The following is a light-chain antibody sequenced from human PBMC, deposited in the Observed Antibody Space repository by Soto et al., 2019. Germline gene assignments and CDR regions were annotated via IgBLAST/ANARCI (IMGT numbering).Light chain of an antibody. Sequence: QSVLTQPPSVSGAPGQRVTIPCTGSSSNIGANSDVHWYQQLTGAAPKLLIYGNTNRPSGVSDRFSASKSGTSASLAITGLQAEDEADYYCQSYDNSLSGFYVFGTGTKVTV. CDR3: QSYDNSLSGFYV. V-gene: IGLV1-40*01. CDR1: SSNIGANSD. J-gene: IGLJ1*01. CDR2: GNT.